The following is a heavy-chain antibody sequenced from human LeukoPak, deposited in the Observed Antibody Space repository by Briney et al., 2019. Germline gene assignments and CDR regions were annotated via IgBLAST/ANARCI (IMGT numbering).Heavy chain of an antibody. D-gene: IGHD5-18*01. Sequence: SETLSLTCTVSGGSISSYYWSWIRQPPGKGLEWIGYIYYSGSTNYNPSLKSRVTISVDTSKNQFSLRLSSVTAADTAVYYCARHSYGHRLGDYWGQGTLVTVSS. V-gene: IGHV4-59*08. CDR1: GGSISSYY. CDR2: IYYSGST. J-gene: IGHJ4*02. CDR3: ARHSYGHRLGDY.